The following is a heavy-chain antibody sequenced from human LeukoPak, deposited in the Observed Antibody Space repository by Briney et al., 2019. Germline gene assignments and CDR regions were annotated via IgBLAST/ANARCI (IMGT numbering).Heavy chain of an antibody. CDR2: INPSGGST. CDR3: ARSGQSVNYYDSSGYHIDAFDI. D-gene: IGHD3-22*01. J-gene: IGHJ3*02. Sequence: GASVKVSCKASGYTFTSYYMHWVRQAPGQGPEWMGIINPSGGSTSYAQKFQGRVTMTRDTSTSTVYMELSSLRSEDTAVYYCARSGQSVNYYDSSGYHIDAFDIWGQGTMVTVSS. CDR1: GYTFTSYY. V-gene: IGHV1-46*03.